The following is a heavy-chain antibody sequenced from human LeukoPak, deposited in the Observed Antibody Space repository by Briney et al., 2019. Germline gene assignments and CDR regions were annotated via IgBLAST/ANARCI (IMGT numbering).Heavy chain of an antibody. J-gene: IGHJ4*02. CDR2: IKQDGSEI. CDR1: GFTFSNFW. V-gene: IGHV3-7*01. CDR3: AKIRGNASVY. D-gene: IGHD4-23*01. Sequence: GGSLRLSCAASGFTFSNFWMSWVRQAPGKGLEWVANIKQDGSEIYYVDSVKGRFTISRDNAKNSLYLQMNSLRAEDTAVYYCAKIRGNASVYWGQGTLVTVSS.